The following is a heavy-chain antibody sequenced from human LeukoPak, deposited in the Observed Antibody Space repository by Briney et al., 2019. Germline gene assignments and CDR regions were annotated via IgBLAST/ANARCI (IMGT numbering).Heavy chain of an antibody. Sequence: PGGSLRLSCAASGFTFSSYWMSWVRQAPGKGLEWVANIKKDGSEKYYVDSVKGRFTISRDNAKNSLYLQMNSLRAEDTAVYYCARAPRGDYYGSGSYSPPGYWGQGTLVTVSS. D-gene: IGHD3-10*01. V-gene: IGHV3-7*01. CDR3: ARAPRGDYYGSGSYSPPGY. CDR2: IKKDGSEK. CDR1: GFTFSSYW. J-gene: IGHJ4*02.